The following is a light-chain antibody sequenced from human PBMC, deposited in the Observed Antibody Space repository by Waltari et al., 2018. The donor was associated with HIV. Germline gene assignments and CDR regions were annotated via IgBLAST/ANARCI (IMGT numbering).Light chain of an antibody. V-gene: IGKV1-9*01. CDR1: QDISTN. J-gene: IGKJ2*01. CDR3: LQLSNFPFT. Sequence: ASVGDRVSFTCRSSQDISTNLAWFQQKPGKVPNLLIYSASTLHVGVPSRFSGSGSGTEFTLTIDVLQPEDFATYYCLQLSNFPFTFGPGTKLAIK. CDR2: SAS.